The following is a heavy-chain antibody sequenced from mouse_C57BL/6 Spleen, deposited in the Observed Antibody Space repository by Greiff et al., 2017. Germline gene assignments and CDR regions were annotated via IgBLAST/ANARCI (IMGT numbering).Heavy chain of an antibody. Sequence: QVQLKESGADLARPGASVKLSCKASGYTFTSYGISWVKQRTGQCLEWIGEIYPRRGNTYYNEKFKGNATLTADKSSSTAYMELLSLTSEYSAVYFCARLCAAYYFDYWGQGTTRTVSS. V-gene: IGHV1-81*01. D-gene: IGHD6-1*01. CDR3: ARLCAAYYFDY. CDR1: GYTFTSYG. J-gene: IGHJ2*01. CDR2: IYPRRGNT.